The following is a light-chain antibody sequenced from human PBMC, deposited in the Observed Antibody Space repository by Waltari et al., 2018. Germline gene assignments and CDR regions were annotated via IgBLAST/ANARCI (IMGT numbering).Light chain of an antibody. CDR1: QDITDY. J-gene: IGKJ4*01. Sequence: DIQMTQSPSSLSASIVDRVTITCQASQDITDYLNWYHQKPGKAPELLIYDASNLKSGVPSRFSGRGSGTDFTFTINSLQPEDVGTYYCQQYDSRVVTFGGGTKVEIQ. CDR2: DAS. V-gene: IGKV1-33*01. CDR3: QQYDSRVVT.